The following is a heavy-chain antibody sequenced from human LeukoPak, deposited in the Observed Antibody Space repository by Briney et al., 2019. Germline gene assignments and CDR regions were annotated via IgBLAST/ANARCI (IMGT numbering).Heavy chain of an antibody. CDR2: ISGSGGST. CDR3: AKDREFYFWSGYDY. J-gene: IGHJ4*02. CDR1: GFTFSTFW. D-gene: IGHD3-3*01. V-gene: IGHV3-23*01. Sequence: GGSLRLSCAASGFTFSTFWMSWVRQAPGKGLEWVSAISGSGGSTYYADSVKGRFTISRDNSKNTLYLQMNSLRAEDTAVYYCAKDREFYFWSGYDYWGQGTLVTVSS.